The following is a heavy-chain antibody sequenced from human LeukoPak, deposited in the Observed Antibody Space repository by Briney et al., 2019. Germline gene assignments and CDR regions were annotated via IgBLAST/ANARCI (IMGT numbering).Heavy chain of an antibody. CDR1: GYTFTGYY. CDR3: ARVVRHDSSGYYFGPGIDY. V-gene: IGHV1-2*04. D-gene: IGHD3-22*01. J-gene: IGHJ4*02. CDR2: INPNSGGT. Sequence: ASVNVSCKASGYTFTGYYMHWVRQAPGQGLEWMGWINPNSGGTNYAQKFQGWVTMTRDTSISTAYMELSRLRSDDTAVYYCARVVRHDSSGYYFGPGIDYWGQGTLVTVSS.